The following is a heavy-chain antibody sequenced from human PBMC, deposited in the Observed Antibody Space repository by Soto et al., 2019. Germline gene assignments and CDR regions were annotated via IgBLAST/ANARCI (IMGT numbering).Heavy chain of an antibody. D-gene: IGHD6-13*01. CDR3: ASDPGSSSWYAERLTNKTYDYRMDV. CDR1: GFTFSIYG. CDR2: IWCDGRNT. V-gene: IGHV3-33*01. Sequence: PWGSRRLACAAYGFTFSIYGMNWVRQAPGKGLEWVAVIWCDGRNTHYAYSVKGRFTISRDNSNTTLYVKMNSLRADDTAVHYCASDPGSSSWYAERLTNKTYDYRMDVCGNGTTDT. J-gene: IGHJ6*04.